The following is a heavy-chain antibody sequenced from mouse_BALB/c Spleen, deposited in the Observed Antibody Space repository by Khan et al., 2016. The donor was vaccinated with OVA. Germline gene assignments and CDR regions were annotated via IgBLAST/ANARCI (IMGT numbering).Heavy chain of an antibody. CDR2: INPKNGGT. CDR3: ARDAGRY. V-gene: IGHV1-18*01. D-gene: IGHD3-3*01. Sequence: VQLQQPGPELVKPGASVKISCKPSGYTFPEYTVHWVKQSLGKSLDWIGVINPKNGGTAYNQKFKGKATLTVDKSSSTAYMEFRSLTSEDSAVYYCARDAGRYWGQGTSVTVAS. J-gene: IGHJ4*01. CDR1: GYTFPEYT.